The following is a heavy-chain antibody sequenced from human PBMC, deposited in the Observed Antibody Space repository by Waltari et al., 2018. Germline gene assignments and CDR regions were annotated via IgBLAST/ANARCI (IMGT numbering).Heavy chain of an antibody. CDR3: TTSRDEYTAMVFFDH. CDR1: GFSVSTTH. D-gene: IGHD5-18*01. CDR2: IYPAGST. V-gene: IGHV3-66*02. Sequence: DVQLVESGGGLVHPGGSLRLSCAASGFSVSTTHMSWVRQTPGKWLDWVSIIYPAGSTYNADSVVGRFTIYRDISQNTLHLQMNNLRPEDTAIYYCTTSRDEYTAMVFFDHWGQGTLVSVSS. J-gene: IGHJ4*02.